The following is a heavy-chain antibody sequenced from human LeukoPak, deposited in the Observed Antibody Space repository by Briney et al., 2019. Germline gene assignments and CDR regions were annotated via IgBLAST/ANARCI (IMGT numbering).Heavy chain of an antibody. CDR1: GFTFSSYA. CDR2: ISYDGSNK. J-gene: IGHJ4*02. D-gene: IGHD2-21*02. CDR3: ARGLLAYCGGDCYSHFDY. Sequence: GRTLRLSCAASGFTFSSYAMHWVPQAPGKGLEWVAVISYDGSNKYYADSVKGRFTISRDNSNNTLYLQMNSLRAEDTAVYYCARGLLAYCGGDCYSHFDYWGQGTLVTVYS. V-gene: IGHV3-30-3*01.